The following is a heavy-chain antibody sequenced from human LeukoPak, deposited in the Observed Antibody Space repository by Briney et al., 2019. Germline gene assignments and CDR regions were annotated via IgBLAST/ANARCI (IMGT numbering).Heavy chain of an antibody. Sequence: ASVKVSCKASGYTFTSYGISWVRQAPGQGLEWMGWMNPNSGNTGYAQKFQGRVTITRNTSISTAYMELSSLRSEDTAVHYCAREYSSSSNWFDPWGQGTLVTVSS. CDR1: GYTFTSYG. V-gene: IGHV1-8*03. CDR3: AREYSSSSNWFDP. CDR2: MNPNSGNT. J-gene: IGHJ5*02. D-gene: IGHD6-6*01.